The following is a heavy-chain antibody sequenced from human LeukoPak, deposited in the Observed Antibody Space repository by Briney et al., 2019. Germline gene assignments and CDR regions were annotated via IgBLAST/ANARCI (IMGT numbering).Heavy chain of an antibody. CDR3: ARAYSGSYDYFDY. CDR2: ISYDGSNK. CDR1: GFTFSSYA. V-gene: IGHV3-30-3*01. J-gene: IGHJ4*02. Sequence: HPGRSLRLSCAASGFTFSSYAMHWVRQAPGKGLEWVAVISYDGSNKYYADSVKGQFTISRDNSKNTLYLQMNSLRAEDTAVYYCARAYSGSYDYFDYWGQGTLVTVSS. D-gene: IGHD1-26*01.